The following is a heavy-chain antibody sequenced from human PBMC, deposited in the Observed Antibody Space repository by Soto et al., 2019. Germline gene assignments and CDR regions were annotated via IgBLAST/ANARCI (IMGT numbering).Heavy chain of an antibody. J-gene: IGHJ4*02. V-gene: IGHV1-69*13. Sequence: SVKGSCKASGGTFSDSVTSWVRQAPGQGLELMGGIVPIFGKANLAEKFQDRVTITADESTSTAYMKLSSLRSEDTAVYYCAKEPATAKPEGVDFWGQGTLVTVYS. CDR2: IVPIFGKA. CDR1: GGTFSDSV. D-gene: IGHD1-1*01. CDR3: AKEPATAKPEGVDF.